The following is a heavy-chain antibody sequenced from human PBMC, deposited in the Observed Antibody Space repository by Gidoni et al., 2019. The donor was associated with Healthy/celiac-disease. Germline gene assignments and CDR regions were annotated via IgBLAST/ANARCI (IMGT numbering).Heavy chain of an antibody. J-gene: IGHJ6*03. Sequence: EVQLVASGGVVVQPGGSLRLSCAASVFTFDDYTMHWVRQAPGKGLEWVSLISWDGGSTYYADSVKGRFTISRDNSKNSLYLQMNSLRTEDTALYYCAKDGIRGSGYYMDVWGKGTTVTVSS. CDR1: VFTFDDYT. D-gene: IGHD3-10*01. CDR2: ISWDGGST. CDR3: AKDGIRGSGYYMDV. V-gene: IGHV3-43*01.